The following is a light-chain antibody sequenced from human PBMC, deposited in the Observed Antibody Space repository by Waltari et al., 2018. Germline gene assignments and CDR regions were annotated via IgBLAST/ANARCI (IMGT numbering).Light chain of an antibody. CDR2: DVN. CDR1: SSDVGGYNY. Sequence: QSALTQPRSVSGSPGQSVTISCTGTSSDVGGYNYVSWYQQHPGKAPNLMIYDVNKQPSGVPDRFSGSNAGNTASLTISGLQAEDGADYYCCSYAGSYTWVFGGGTKLTVL. J-gene: IGLJ3*02. V-gene: IGLV2-11*01. CDR3: CSYAGSYTWV.